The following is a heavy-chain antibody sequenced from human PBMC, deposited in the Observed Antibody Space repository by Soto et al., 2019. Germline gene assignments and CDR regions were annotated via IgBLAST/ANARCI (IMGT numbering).Heavy chain of an antibody. CDR2: IYYSGST. Sequence: ASETLSLTRTFSGFSISSGGYYWSWIRQHPGKGLEWIGYIYYSGSTYYNPSLKSRVSISVDTSKNQFSLKLSSVTAADTAVYYCARSILPWGQGTLVTVSS. V-gene: IGHV4-31*03. CDR3: ARSILP. J-gene: IGHJ5*02. CDR1: GFSISSGGYY. D-gene: IGHD2-2*02.